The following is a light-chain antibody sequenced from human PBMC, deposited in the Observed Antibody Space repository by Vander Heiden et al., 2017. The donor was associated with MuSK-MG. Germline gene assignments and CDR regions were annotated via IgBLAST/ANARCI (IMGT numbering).Light chain of an antibody. CDR3: QQEDDLPFT. Sequence: DVQVTQSPSSLSASVGDRVTITCQASHHISDALSWHQQKPGKVPNVLIYDASKLESGVPSRFSGGGSGTHFNLTIDNLQPEDLATYFCQQEDDLPFTFGHGTTVDIK. CDR1: HHISDA. J-gene: IGKJ3*01. V-gene: IGKV1-33*01. CDR2: DAS.